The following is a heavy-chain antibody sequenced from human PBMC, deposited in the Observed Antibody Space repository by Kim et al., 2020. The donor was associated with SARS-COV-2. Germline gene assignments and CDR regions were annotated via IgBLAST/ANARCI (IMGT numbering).Heavy chain of an antibody. CDR1: GYTFTSYG. CDR3: ARDPVKTNYYDSSGYYYGRRHFDY. D-gene: IGHD3-22*01. J-gene: IGHJ4*02. CDR2: ISAYNGNT. Sequence: ASVKVSCKASGYTFTSYGISWVRQAPGQGLEWMGWISAYNGNTNYAQKLQGRVTMTTDTSTSTAYMELRSLRSDDTAVYYCARDPVKTNYYDSSGYYYGRRHFDYWGQGTLVTVSS. V-gene: IGHV1-18*01.